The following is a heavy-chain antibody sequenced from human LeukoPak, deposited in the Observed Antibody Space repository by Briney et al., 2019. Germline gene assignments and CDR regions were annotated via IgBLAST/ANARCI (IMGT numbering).Heavy chain of an antibody. V-gene: IGHV3-66*01. D-gene: IGHD1-26*01. CDR3: ARDVGFIVGATPGAFDI. CDR1: GFTVSGNY. CDR2: IYSGGNT. J-gene: IGHJ3*02. Sequence: GGSLRLSCAASGFTVSGNYMTWVRQAPGKGPEWVSVIYSGGNTYYADSVKGRFTISRDNTKNTLYLQMNSLRADDTAVYYCARDVGFIVGATPGAFDIWGQGTMVTVSS.